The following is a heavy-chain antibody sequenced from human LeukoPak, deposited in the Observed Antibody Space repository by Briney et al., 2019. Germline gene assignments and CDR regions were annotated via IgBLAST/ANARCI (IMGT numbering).Heavy chain of an antibody. Sequence: NPSETLSLTCTVSGGSISSYYWSWIRQPAGKGLEWIGRIYTSGSTNYNPSLKSRVTMSVDTSKNQFSLKLSSVTAADTAVYYCARDLSPNWGSPFDYWGQGTLVTVSS. D-gene: IGHD7-27*01. CDR3: ARDLSPNWGSPFDY. V-gene: IGHV4-4*07. CDR1: GGSISSYY. CDR2: IYTSGST. J-gene: IGHJ4*02.